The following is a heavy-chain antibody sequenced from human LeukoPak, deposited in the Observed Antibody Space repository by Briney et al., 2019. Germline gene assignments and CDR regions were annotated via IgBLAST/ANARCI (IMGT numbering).Heavy chain of an antibody. CDR3: ARERQQLVTRYYFDY. CDR1: GFTFSSYS. CDR2: ISSSSSYI. D-gene: IGHD6-13*01. Sequence: PGGSLRLSCAASGFTFSSYSMNWVRQAPGKGLEWVSSISSSSSYIYYADSVKGRFTISRDNAKNSLYLQMNSLRAEDTAVYYCARERQQLVTRYYFDYWGQGTLVTVSS. J-gene: IGHJ4*02. V-gene: IGHV3-21*01.